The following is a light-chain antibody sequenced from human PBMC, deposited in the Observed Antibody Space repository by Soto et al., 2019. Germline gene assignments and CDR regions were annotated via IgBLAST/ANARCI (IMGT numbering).Light chain of an antibody. Sequence: VLTKSACTVSLSPGERATLSCRASESVSSIYVAWYQQKPGQAPTLLIYGASTRATGIPDRFSGSGSGTDFTPTIDRLEPEDFAVYYCQQSLNPKTFGQGTKVDIK. V-gene: IGKV3-20*01. CDR1: ESVSSIY. CDR2: GAS. J-gene: IGKJ1*01. CDR3: QQSLNPKT.